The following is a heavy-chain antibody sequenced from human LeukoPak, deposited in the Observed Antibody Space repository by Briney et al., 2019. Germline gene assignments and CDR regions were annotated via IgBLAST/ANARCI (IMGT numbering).Heavy chain of an antibody. Sequence: GGSLRLSCAASGFTFSNAWMSWVRQAPGKGLEWVGRIKSKTDGGTTDYAAPVKGRFTISRDDSKNTLYLQMNSLRAEDTAVYYCAKDKGITGYFDYWGQGTLVTVSS. V-gene: IGHV3-15*01. CDR1: GFTFSNAW. CDR3: AKDKGITGYFDY. D-gene: IGHD1-20*01. J-gene: IGHJ4*02. CDR2: IKSKTDGGTT.